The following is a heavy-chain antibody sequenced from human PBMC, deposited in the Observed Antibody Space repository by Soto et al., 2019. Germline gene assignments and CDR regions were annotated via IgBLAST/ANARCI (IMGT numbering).Heavy chain of an antibody. CDR1: GGSMRNYF. D-gene: IGHD6-13*01. CDR3: AAGEASSRNSAPYYSDF. J-gene: IGHJ4*02. Sequence: SETLSLTCTVSGGSMRNYFWTWIRQPPGKGLEWIGYIHYSGTTSFFPSYNPSLRSRVTISEDKSKNQFYLKLLSVTTADTAVYFCAAGEASSRNSAPYYSDFWGKGNMVIVSS. CDR2: IHYSGTT. V-gene: IGHV4-59*01.